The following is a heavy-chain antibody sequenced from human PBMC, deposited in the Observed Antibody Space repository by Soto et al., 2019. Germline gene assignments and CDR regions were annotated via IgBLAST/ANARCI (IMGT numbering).Heavy chain of an antibody. D-gene: IGHD2-2*01. CDR1: GFTFSDYW. J-gene: IGHJ6*02. V-gene: IGHV3-74*01. CDR2: IGKSGTPT. Sequence: PGGSLRLSCAASGFTFSDYWMHWVRQAPGKGLEWVSRIGKSGTPTYYADSVKGRFTISRDNSGNTLFLEMYSLRAEDTAVYYCARYIPGVRYYGMDVWGQGTTVTVSS. CDR3: ARYIPGVRYYGMDV.